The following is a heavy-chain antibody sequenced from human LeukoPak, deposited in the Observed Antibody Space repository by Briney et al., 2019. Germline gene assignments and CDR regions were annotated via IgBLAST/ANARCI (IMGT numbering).Heavy chain of an antibody. CDR2: INPNSGGT. V-gene: IGHV1-2*02. D-gene: IGHD2-8*01. J-gene: IGHJ4*02. CDR3: ARSSPYCTNGLCYREFNY. CDR1: GYTFTGYY. Sequence: GASVKVSCKASGYTFTGYYMHWVRQAPGQGLEWMGWINPNSGGTNYAQKFQGRVTMTRDTSISTAYMELSRLRSDDTAVYYCARSSPYCTNGLCYREFNYWGQGTLVTVSS.